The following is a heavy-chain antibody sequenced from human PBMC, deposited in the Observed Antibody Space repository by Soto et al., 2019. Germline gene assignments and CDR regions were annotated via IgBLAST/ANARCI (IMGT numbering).Heavy chain of an antibody. V-gene: IGHV3-7*01. CDR1: GFTFSSYW. CDR3: ARAWIQAARLFDS. J-gene: IGHJ4*02. Sequence: EVQLVESGGGLVQPGGSLRLSCAASGFTFSSYWMSWVRQAPGKGLEWVANIKQDGSEKYYVDSVKGRFTFPRENAKNSLYLQMNRLRAEDTAVYYCARAWIQAARLFDSWGQGTLVTVSS. D-gene: IGHD6-6*01. CDR2: IKQDGSEK.